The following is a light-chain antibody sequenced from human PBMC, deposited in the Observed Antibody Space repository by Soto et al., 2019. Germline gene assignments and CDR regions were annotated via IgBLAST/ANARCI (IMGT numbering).Light chain of an antibody. CDR1: QSVLYSSNNKNY. J-gene: IGKJ4*01. Sequence: DIVMTQSPDSLAVSLGERATINCKSSQSVLYSSNNKNYLAWYQQKPGQPPKLLIYWASTRESGVPDRFSGGGSGTDFTPTTSSLQAEDVAVYYCQQYYSTPQTFGGGTKVEIK. V-gene: IGKV4-1*01. CDR2: WAS. CDR3: QQYYSTPQT.